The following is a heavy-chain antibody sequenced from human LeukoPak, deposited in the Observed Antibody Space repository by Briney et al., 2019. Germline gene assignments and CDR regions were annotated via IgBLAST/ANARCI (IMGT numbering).Heavy chain of an antibody. J-gene: IGHJ1*01. CDR3: ARQFCESRSPHAKYFHQ. Sequence: PSETLSLTCSVSGGSLISSCHYWGWIRQARGRGLEWIGNIYYSGSTYYSPSLKSRVTISLDTSKNQFSLKLNSVTAADTAVYYCARQFCESRSPHAKYFHQCGQGTLVTVSS. D-gene: IGHD6-13*01. V-gene: IGHV4-39*01. CDR2: IYYSGST. CDR1: GGSLISSCHY.